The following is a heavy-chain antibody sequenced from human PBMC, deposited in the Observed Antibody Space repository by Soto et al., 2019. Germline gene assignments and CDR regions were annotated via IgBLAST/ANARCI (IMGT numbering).Heavy chain of an antibody. V-gene: IGHV4-39*01. CDR2: IYYSGST. J-gene: IGHJ4*02. CDR3: ARHGVPWNYGLAADY. D-gene: IGHD1-7*01. CDR1: GGSISSSSYY. Sequence: QLQLQESGPGLVKPSETLSLTCTVSGGSISSSSYYWGWIRQPPGKGLEWIGSIYYSGSTYYNPSLKSRVTISVDTSKNQFSLKLSSVTAADTAVYYCARHGVPWNYGLAADYWGQGTLVTVSS.